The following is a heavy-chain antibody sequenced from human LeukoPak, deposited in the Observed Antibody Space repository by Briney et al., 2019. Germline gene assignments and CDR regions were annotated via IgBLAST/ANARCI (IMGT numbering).Heavy chain of an antibody. J-gene: IGHJ4*02. CDR2: INHSGST. D-gene: IGHD1-26*01. CDR3: ARPRLSGSYYRVFDY. Sequence: SETLSLTCAVYGGSFSGYYWSWIRQPPGKGLEWIGEINHSGSTNYNPSLKSRVTISVDTSKNQFSLKLSSVTAADTAVYYCARPRLSGSYYRVFDYWGQGALVTVSS. CDR1: GGSFSGYY. V-gene: IGHV4-34*01.